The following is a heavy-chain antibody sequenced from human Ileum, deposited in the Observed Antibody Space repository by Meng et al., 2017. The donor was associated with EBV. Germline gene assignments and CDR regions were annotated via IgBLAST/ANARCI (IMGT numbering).Heavy chain of an antibody. Sequence: HVPLQQGVAVLVQASETLSPSCAVYGGFFSCYYWRWIRQSQGKGREWIGEINHSGSTNYNPSLKSRVTISVDTSKNQFSLKLTSVTAADTAVYYCAREARSNGYHPGIGPWGQGTLVTVSS. D-gene: IGHD5-18*01. V-gene: IGHV4-34*02. CDR1: GGFFSCYY. J-gene: IGHJ5*02. CDR2: INHSGST. CDR3: AREARSNGYHPGIGP.